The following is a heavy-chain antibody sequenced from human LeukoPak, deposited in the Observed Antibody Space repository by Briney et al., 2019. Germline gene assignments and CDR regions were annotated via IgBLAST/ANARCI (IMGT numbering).Heavy chain of an antibody. D-gene: IGHD3-3*01. CDR2: IYPGDSDT. V-gene: IGHV5-51*01. CDR3: ARCDFWSGSGFDY. J-gene: IGHJ4*02. CDR1: GYSFTSYW. Sequence: KCGESLKISCKGSGYSFTSYWIGWVRQMPGKGLEGMGVIYPGDSDTRYSPSFQGQVTISADKSISTAYLQWSSLKASDTAMYYCARCDFWSGSGFDYWGQGTLVTASS.